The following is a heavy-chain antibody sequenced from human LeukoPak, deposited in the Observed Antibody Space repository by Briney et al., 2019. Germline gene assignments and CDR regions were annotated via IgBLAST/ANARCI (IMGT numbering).Heavy chain of an antibody. CDR2: IYYSGST. Sequence: SETLSLTCTVSGGSISSYYWSWIRQPPGKGLEWIGYIYYSGSTNYNPSLKSRVTISVDTSKNQFSLKLSSVTAADTAVYYCARSLGYCSSTSCHGWFDPWGQGTVVTVSS. CDR1: GGSISSYY. V-gene: IGHV4-59*08. D-gene: IGHD2-2*01. CDR3: ARSLGYCSSTSCHGWFDP. J-gene: IGHJ5*02.